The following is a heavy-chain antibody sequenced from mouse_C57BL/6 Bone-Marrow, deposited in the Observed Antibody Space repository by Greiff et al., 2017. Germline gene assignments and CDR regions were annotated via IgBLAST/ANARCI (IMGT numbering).Heavy chain of an antibody. CDR2: IDPSDSYT. D-gene: IGHD1-1*01. V-gene: IGHV1-69*01. Sequence: QVQLQQPGAELVMPGASVKLSCKASGYTFTSYWMHWVKQRPGQGLAWIGEIDPSDSYTNYNQKFKGKSTLTVDKSSSTAYMQLSSLTSEYSAVFYGARWGTTVVAYYFDYWGQGTTLTVSS. J-gene: IGHJ2*01. CDR3: ARWGTTVVAYYFDY. CDR1: GYTFTSYW.